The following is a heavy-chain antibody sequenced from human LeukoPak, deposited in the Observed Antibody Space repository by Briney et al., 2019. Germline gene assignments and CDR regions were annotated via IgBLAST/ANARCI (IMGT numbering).Heavy chain of an antibody. CDR1: GGSFSGYY. D-gene: IGHD6-19*01. J-gene: IGHJ4*02. V-gene: IGHV4-34*01. Sequence: PSETLSLTCAVYGGSFSGYYWSWIRQTPGKGLEWIGEINHSGSTNYNPSLKSRVTISVDTSKNQFSLKLSSVTAADTAVYYCARARSGWYRDWGQGTLVTVSS. CDR3: ARARSGWYRD. CDR2: INHSGST.